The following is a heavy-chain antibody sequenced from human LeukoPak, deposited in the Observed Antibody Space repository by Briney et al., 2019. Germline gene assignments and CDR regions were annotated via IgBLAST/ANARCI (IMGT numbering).Heavy chain of an antibody. J-gene: IGHJ4*02. D-gene: IGHD3-10*01. CDR1: GGSISSTSYY. Sequence: SETLSLTCTVSGGSISSTSYYWGWIRQPPGKGLESIGNIYYSGSTCYNPSLHSRVTISVYTSKNQFSLKLSSVTAADTAVYYCARHVLVGWVRGSDYFDSWGQGTLVTVSS. CDR2: IYYSGST. V-gene: IGHV4-39*01. CDR3: ARHVLVGWVRGSDYFDS.